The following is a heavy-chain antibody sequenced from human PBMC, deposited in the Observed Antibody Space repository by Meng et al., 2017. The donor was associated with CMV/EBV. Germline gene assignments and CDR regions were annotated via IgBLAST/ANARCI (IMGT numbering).Heavy chain of an antibody. Sequence: VQFRQACQGLVNPSETLSLPCSLSWGAISSYYWSWIRQPAGKGLEWIGRIYTSGSTNYNPSLKSRVTMSVDTSKNQFSLKLSSVTAADTAVYYCATSSTMIVAGDYYFDYWGQGTLVTVSS. CDR3: ATSSTMIVAGDYYFDY. V-gene: IGHV4-4*07. CDR1: WGAISSYY. D-gene: IGHD3-22*01. CDR2: IYTSGST. J-gene: IGHJ4*02.